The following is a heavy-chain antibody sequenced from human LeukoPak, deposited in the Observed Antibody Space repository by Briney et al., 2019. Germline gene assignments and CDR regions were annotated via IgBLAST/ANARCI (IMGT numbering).Heavy chain of an antibody. D-gene: IGHD3-9*01. CDR2: ISAYNGNT. J-gene: IGHJ6*02. Sequence: ASVNVSCKASGYTFTSYGISWVRQAPGQGLEWMGWISAYNGNTNYAQKLQGRVTMTTDTSTSTAYMELRSLRSDDTAVYYCARSTRLKYYDITPPAHGPFYYYGMDVWGQGTTVTVSS. CDR1: GYTFTSYG. CDR3: ARSTRLKYYDITPPAHGPFYYYGMDV. V-gene: IGHV1-18*01.